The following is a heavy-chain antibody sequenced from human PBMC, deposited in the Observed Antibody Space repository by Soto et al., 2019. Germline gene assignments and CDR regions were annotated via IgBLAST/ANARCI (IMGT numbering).Heavy chain of an antibody. Sequence: GGSLRLSCVGSGFTFKNYGIHWVRQAPGKGLEWVATTSYDGHSKYYPDSVKGRITISRDNSENTVFLEIATLRPEDTAMYYCAKDPPGEFNYPDNRYYGMEFWGQGTTVTVSS. CDR1: GFTFKNYG. CDR2: TSYDGHSK. V-gene: IGHV3-30*18. D-gene: IGHD3-10*01. J-gene: IGHJ6*02. CDR3: AKDPPGEFNYPDNRYYGMEF.